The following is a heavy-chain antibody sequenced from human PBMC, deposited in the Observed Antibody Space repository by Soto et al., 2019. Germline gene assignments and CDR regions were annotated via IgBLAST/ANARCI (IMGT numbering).Heavy chain of an antibody. CDR1: GYTFTSYG. D-gene: IGHD2-2*01. CDR2: ISAYNGNT. CDR3: ARAQYQLLFHYYYYGMDV. Sequence: ASVKVSCKASGYTFTSYGISWVRQAPGQGLEWMGWISAYNGNTNYAQKLQGRVTMTTDTSTSTAYMELRSLRSDDTAVYYCARAQYQLLFHYYYYGMDVWGQGTTVTVSS. J-gene: IGHJ6*02. V-gene: IGHV1-18*01.